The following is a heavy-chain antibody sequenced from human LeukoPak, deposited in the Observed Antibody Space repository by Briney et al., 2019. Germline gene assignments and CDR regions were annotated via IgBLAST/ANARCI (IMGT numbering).Heavy chain of an antibody. V-gene: IGHV3-21*01. CDR1: GFTFSSYS. Sequence: GGSLRLSCAASGFTFSSYSMNWVRKAPGKGLEWVSSISSSSSYIYYADSVKGRFTISRDNAKNSLYLQMNSLRAEDTAVYYCARDEHSTNYYDSSGYSAEYFQHWGQGTLVTVSS. D-gene: IGHD3-22*01. CDR3: ARDEHSTNYYDSSGYSAEYFQH. CDR2: ISSSSSYI. J-gene: IGHJ1*01.